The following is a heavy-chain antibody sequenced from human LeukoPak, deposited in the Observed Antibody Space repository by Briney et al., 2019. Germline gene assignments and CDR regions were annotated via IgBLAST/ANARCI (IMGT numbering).Heavy chain of an antibody. Sequence: ESLKISCKGSGYSFTSYWIGWVRQMLGKGLEWMGIIYPGDSDTRYSPSFQGQVTISADKSISTAYLQWSSLKASDSAMYYCATNTMFRGIHAFDIWGQGTMVTVSS. CDR3: ATNTMFRGIHAFDI. V-gene: IGHV5-51*01. D-gene: IGHD3-10*01. J-gene: IGHJ3*02. CDR1: GYSFTSYW. CDR2: IYPGDSDT.